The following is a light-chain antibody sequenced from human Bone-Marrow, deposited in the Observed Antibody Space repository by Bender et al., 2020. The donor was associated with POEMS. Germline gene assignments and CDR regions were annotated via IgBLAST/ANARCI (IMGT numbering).Light chain of an antibody. J-gene: IGLJ2*01. V-gene: IGLV3-21*02. CDR2: DDR. CDR1: VLSRKY. CDR3: QVWDTTTDPTRAV. Sequence: PPSVSVSPGQTARITCSGDVLSRKYVYWYHQKPGQAPVLVVSDDRGRPSGIPERFSGSKSGNTATLTISRVEAGDEAAYYCQVWDTTTDPTRAVFGGGTKLTVL.